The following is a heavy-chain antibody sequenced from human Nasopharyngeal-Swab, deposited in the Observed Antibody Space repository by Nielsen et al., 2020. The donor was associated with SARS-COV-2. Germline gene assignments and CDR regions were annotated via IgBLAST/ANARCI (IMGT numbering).Heavy chain of an antibody. Sequence: GESLKISCAASGFTFRSYDMHWVRQGTGKGLEWVSAIGNAGDRYYPGSVKGRFTISRENAKNSLYLQMNSLRAEDTAVYYCARARYWLAASGPFFDYWGQGTLVTVSS. CDR2: IGNAGDR. V-gene: IGHV3-13*01. D-gene: IGHD6-13*01. J-gene: IGHJ4*02. CDR1: GFTFRSYD. CDR3: ARARYWLAASGPFFDY.